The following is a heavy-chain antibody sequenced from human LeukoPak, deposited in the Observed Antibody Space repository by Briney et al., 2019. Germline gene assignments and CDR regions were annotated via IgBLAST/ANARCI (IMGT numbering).Heavy chain of an antibody. CDR2: FDPEDGET. D-gene: IGHD3-9*01. J-gene: IGHJ1*01. CDR3: ATDSIRGHFDWSIQPIQH. Sequence: ASVKVSCKVSGYTLTELSMHCVRQAPGKGLEWMGGFDPEDGETIYAQKFQGRVTMTEDTSTDTAYMELSSLGSEDTAVYYCATDSIRGHFDWSIQPIQHWGQGTLVTVSS. V-gene: IGHV1-24*01. CDR1: GYTLTELS.